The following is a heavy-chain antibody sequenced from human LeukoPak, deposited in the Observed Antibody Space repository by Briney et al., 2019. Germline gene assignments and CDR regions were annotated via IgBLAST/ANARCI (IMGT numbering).Heavy chain of an antibody. D-gene: IGHD3-3*01. CDR1: GGTFSSYT. V-gene: IGHV1-69*02. Sequence: SVKVSCKASGGTFSSYTISWVRQATGQGLEWMGRIIPILGIANYAQKFQGRVTITADKSTSTAYMELSSLRSEDTAVYYCASSGGVTISLGYGGQGTLVTVSS. CDR2: IIPILGIA. CDR3: ASSGGVTISLGY. J-gene: IGHJ4*02.